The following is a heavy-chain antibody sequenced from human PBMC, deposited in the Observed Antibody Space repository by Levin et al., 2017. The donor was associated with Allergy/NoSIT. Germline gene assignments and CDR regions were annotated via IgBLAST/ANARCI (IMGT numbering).Heavy chain of an antibody. CDR1: GGSISSYY. D-gene: IGHD3-22*01. J-gene: IGHJ4*02. CDR2: IYYSGST. Sequence: PSETLSLTCTVSGGSISSYYWSWIRQPPGKGLEWIGYIYYSGSTNYNPSLKSRVTISVDTSKNQFSLKLSSVTAADTAVYYCARYLEVDSRGRSGFDYWGQGTLVTVSS. CDR3: ARYLEVDSRGRSGFDY. V-gene: IGHV4-59*01.